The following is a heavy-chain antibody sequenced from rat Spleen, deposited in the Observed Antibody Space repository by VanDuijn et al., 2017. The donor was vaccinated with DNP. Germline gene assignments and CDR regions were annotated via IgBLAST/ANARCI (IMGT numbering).Heavy chain of an antibody. Sequence: EVQLVESGGGLVQPGRSMKLSCAVSRITFSDHNMAWIRQAPGKGLEWVATINPDGSTTYYPDTVKGRFMISKDDARNTGYLQMNNLRSEDTAMYYCSSGGPDMIQGNWFAYWGQGTLVTVSS. CDR2: INPDGSTT. CDR3: SSGGPDMIQGNWFAY. V-gene: IGHV5-35*01. J-gene: IGHJ3*01. CDR1: RITFSDHN. D-gene: IGHD2-3*01.